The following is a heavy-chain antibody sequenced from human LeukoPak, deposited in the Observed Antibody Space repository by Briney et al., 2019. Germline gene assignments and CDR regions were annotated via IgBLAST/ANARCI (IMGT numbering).Heavy chain of an antibody. D-gene: IGHD2-2*01. CDR3: ASATTSSSLPSLGY. CDR1: GGTFSSYA. V-gene: IGHV1-69*06. J-gene: IGHJ4*02. Sequence: GSSVKVSCKASGGTFSSYAISWVRQAPGQGLEWMGGIIPISGTANYAQKFQGRVTITADKSTSTAYMELSSLRSEDTAVYYCASATTSSSLPSLGYWGQGTLVTVSS. CDR2: IIPISGTA.